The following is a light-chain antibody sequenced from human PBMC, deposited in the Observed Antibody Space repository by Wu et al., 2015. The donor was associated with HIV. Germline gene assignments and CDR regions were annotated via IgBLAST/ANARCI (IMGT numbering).Light chain of an antibody. CDR2: AAS. V-gene: IGKV3-15*01. J-gene: IGKJ1*01. Sequence: EIVMTQSPATLSVPPGERVTLSCRASQNVRYNLAWYQQKPGQAPRLLIYAASTRAIRIPARFSGSGSGTQFTLTISSLQSEDSAVYFCQQYHSWRTFGLGPRWKLN. CDR1: QNVRYN. CDR3: QQYHSWRT.